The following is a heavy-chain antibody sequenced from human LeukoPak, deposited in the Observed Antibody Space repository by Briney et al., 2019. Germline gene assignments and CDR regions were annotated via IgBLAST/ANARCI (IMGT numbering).Heavy chain of an antibody. CDR2: IYYSGST. J-gene: IGHJ4*02. V-gene: IGHV4-39*07. D-gene: IGHD6-19*01. CDR1: GGSISSSGYY. CDR3: ARWDSSGWY. Sequence: SETLSLTCTVSGGSISSSGYYWGWIRQPPGKGLEWIGSIYYSGSTYYNPSLKSRVTISVDTSKNQFSLKLSSVTAADTAVYYCARWDSSGWYWGQGTLVTVSS.